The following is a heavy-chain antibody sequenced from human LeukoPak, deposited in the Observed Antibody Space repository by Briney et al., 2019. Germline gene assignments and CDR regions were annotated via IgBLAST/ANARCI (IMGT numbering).Heavy chain of an antibody. CDR3: ARVLDYDILTGLIDY. CDR1: GGSFSGYY. V-gene: IGHV4-34*01. J-gene: IGHJ4*02. D-gene: IGHD3-9*01. Sequence: SETLSLTCAVYGGSFSGYYWSWIRQPPGKGLEWIGEINHSGSTNYNTSLRSRVTLSLDTSKNQFPLKLRSVTAADTAVYYCARVLDYDILTGLIDYWGQGTLVTVSS. CDR2: INHSGST.